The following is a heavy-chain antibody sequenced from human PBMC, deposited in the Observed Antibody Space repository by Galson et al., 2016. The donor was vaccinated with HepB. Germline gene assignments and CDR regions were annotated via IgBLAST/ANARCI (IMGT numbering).Heavy chain of an antibody. CDR2: IKSRTDRGTR. V-gene: IGHV3-49*02. Sequence: GLEWVGRIKSRTDRGTREYAASVEGRFTISRDDSKYIAYLQMNSLKTEDTAVYYCARGLTVEGAKYYFYYWGQGTLVTVSS. D-gene: IGHD4-23*01. CDR3: ARGLTVEGAKYYFYY. J-gene: IGHJ4*02.